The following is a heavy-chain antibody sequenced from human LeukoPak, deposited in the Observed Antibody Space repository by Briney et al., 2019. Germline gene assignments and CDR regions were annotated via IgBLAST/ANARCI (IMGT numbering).Heavy chain of an antibody. V-gene: IGHV4-61*02. D-gene: IGHD6-19*01. CDR2: IYTSGST. J-gene: IGHJ4*02. Sequence: SETLSLTCSVSSGSISSSSYYWSWIRQPAGKGLEWIGRIYTSGSTNYNPSLKSRVTMSVDTSKNQFSLKLSSVTAADTAVYYCARASDSSGWYLGYWGQGTLVTVSS. CDR3: ARASDSSGWYLGY. CDR1: SGSISSSSYY.